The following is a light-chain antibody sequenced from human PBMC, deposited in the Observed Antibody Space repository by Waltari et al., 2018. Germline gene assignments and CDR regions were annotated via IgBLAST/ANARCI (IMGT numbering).Light chain of an antibody. J-gene: IGKJ4*01. CDR3: QQYNDWPLT. V-gene: IGKV3-15*01. CDR1: QSVKSN. CDR2: GAS. Sequence: EVVMTQSPAMASVSPGERAALFCRASQSVKSNVAWYQQKPGQAPRLLLYGASTRATGVPVRFSGSGSGTEFTLTISSLQSEDFGVYYCQQYNDWPLTFGGGTKVEIK.